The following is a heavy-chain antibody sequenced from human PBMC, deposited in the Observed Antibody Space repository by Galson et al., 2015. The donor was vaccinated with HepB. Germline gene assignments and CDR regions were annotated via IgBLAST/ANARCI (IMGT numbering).Heavy chain of an antibody. CDR3: VRDSRYCSSTSCYMPDYGMDV. V-gene: IGHV1-18*04. Sequence: SVKVSCKASGYTFTSYGISWVRQAPGQGLEWMGWISAYNGNTNYAQKLQGRVTMTTDTSTSTAYMELRSLRSDDTAVYYCVRDSRYCSSTSCYMPDYGMDVWGQGTTVTVSS. CDR2: ISAYNGNT. D-gene: IGHD2-2*02. J-gene: IGHJ6*02. CDR1: GYTFTSYG.